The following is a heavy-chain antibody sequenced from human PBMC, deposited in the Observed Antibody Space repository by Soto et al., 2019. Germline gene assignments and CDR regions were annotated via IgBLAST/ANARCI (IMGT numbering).Heavy chain of an antibody. CDR3: ARAIAAAGPADNYYYYYGMDV. CDR1: GFTFSSYG. Sequence: QVQLVESGGGVVQPGRSLRLSCAASGFTFSSYGMHWVRQAPGKGLEWVAVIWYDGSNKYYADSVKGRFTIYRDNSKNTLYLQMNSLRAEDTAVYYCARAIAAAGPADNYYYYYGMDVWGQGTTVTVSS. V-gene: IGHV3-33*01. CDR2: IWYDGSNK. J-gene: IGHJ6*02. D-gene: IGHD6-13*01.